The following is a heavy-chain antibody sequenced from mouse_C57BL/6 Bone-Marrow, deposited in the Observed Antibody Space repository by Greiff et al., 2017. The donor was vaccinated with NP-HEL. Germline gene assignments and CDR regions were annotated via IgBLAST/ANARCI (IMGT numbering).Heavy chain of an antibody. J-gene: IGHJ4*01. CDR3: ARRYLLTRNAIDY. CDR1: GFTFSDYG. Sequence: EVQRVESGGGLVKPGGSLKLSCAASGFTFSDYGMHWVRQAPEKGLEWVAYISSGSSTIYYADTVKGRFTISRDNAKNTLFLQMTSLRSEDTAMYYCARRYLLTRNAIDYWGQGTSVTVS. V-gene: IGHV5-17*01. CDR2: ISSGSSTI. D-gene: IGHD5-5*01.